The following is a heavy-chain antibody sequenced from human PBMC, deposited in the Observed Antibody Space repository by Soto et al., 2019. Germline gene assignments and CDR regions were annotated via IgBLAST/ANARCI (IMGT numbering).Heavy chain of an antibody. Sequence: QVQLVQSGAEVKKPGASVKVSCRASGYTFTSYGISWVRQAPGQGLEWMGWISAYNDKTTYAQKFQGRLTMTTDTSSNTAYMELRSLRYDDTAVCYCARFTGISKWTFDSWGQGTLVTVSS. V-gene: IGHV1-18*01. CDR3: ARFTGISKWTFDS. CDR1: GYTFTSYG. D-gene: IGHD1-26*01. CDR2: ISAYNDKT. J-gene: IGHJ4*02.